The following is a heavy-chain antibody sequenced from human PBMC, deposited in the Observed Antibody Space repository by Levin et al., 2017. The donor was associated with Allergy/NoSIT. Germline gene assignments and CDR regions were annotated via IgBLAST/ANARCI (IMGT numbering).Heavy chain of an antibody. V-gene: IGHV4-34*01. J-gene: IGHJ6*03. CDR1: GGSFSGYY. Sequence: PSETLSLTCAVYGGSFSGYYWSWIRQPPGKGLEWIGEINHSGSTNYNPSLKSRVTISVDTSKNQFSLKLSSVTAADTAVYYCARIRAGMVATGYYYYYYYMDVWGKGTTVTVSS. CDR3: ARIRAGMVATGYYYYYYYMDV. D-gene: IGHD5-12*01. CDR2: INHSGST.